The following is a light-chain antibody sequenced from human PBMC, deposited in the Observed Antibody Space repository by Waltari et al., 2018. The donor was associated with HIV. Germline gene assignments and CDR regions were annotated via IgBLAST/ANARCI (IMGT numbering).Light chain of an antibody. J-gene: IGLJ2*01. V-gene: IGLV3-25*03. CDR2: KDS. CDR1: ALPKQY. Sequence: SYELTQPPSVSVSPGQTARITCSGDALPKQYAYWYQQKPGQAPVLVIYKDSERPSGIPERFSGSSSGTTVTLTISGVQAEDEADYYCQSADSSYTYPGVVFGGGTKL. CDR3: QSADSSYTYPGVV.